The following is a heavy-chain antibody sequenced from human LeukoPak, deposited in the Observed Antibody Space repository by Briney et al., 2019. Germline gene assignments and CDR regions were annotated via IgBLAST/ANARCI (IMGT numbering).Heavy chain of an antibody. Sequence: ASVKVSCKASGYTFTSLDINWVRQATGQGLEWMGWVNPNGGNTGFAQKFQGRVSMTRSTSISTAYMELGSLRSEDTAVYYRARAHCRENMPAADTGCWFDPWGQGTLVTVSS. J-gene: IGHJ5*02. CDR1: GYTFTSLD. D-gene: IGHD6-13*01. V-gene: IGHV1-8*01. CDR3: ARAHCRENMPAADTGCWFDP. CDR2: VNPNGGNT.